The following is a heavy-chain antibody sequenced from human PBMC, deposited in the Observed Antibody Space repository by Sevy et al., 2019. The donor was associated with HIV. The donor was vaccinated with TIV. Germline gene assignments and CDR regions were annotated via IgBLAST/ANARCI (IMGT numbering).Heavy chain of an antibody. CDR2: INHSGST. V-gene: IGHV4-34*01. D-gene: IGHD3-16*01. CDR1: GGSFSGYY. J-gene: IGHJ4*02. CDR3: ARRFRGSYFDY. Sequence: SETLSLTCAVYGGSFSGYYWSWIRQPPGKGLEWIGEINHSGSTNYNPSLKSRVTISVDTSKNQFSLKLSSVTAADTAVYYCARRFRGSYFDYWGQGTLVTVSS.